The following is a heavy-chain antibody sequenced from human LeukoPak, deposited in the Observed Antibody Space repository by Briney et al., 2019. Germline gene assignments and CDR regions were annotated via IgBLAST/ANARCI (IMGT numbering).Heavy chain of an antibody. CDR1: GGSISSGSYY. D-gene: IGHD3-10*01. CDR2: IYTSGST. Sequence: SQTLSLTCTASGGSISSGSYYWSWIWQPAGKGLEWIGRIYTSGSTNYNPSLKSRVTISVDTSKNQFSLKLSSVTAADTAVYYCAGAGYGSGSHGPHAFDIWGQGTMVTVSS. CDR3: AGAGYGSGSHGPHAFDI. V-gene: IGHV4-61*02. J-gene: IGHJ3*02.